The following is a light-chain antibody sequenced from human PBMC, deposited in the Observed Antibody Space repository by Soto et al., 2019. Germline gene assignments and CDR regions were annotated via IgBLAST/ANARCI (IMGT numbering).Light chain of an antibody. Sequence: DIQMTQSPSTLSASVGDRVTITCRASQSISSWLAWYQQKPGKAPKLLIYKASSLESGVPSRFSGSGSGTEFTLTISSLQPDDFATYSGLKYKSYSWTFGQGTKVEIK. V-gene: IGKV1-5*03. J-gene: IGKJ1*01. CDR2: KAS. CDR3: LKYKSYSWT. CDR1: QSISSW.